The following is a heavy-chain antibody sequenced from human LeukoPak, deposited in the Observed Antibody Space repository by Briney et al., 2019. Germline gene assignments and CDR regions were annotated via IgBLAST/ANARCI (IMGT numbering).Heavy chain of an antibody. CDR3: AVQYDSSGYYDFDY. V-gene: IGHV3-53*01. D-gene: IGHD3-22*01. CDR1: GFTVSSNY. Sequence: GGSLRLSCAASGFTVSSNYMSWVRQAPGKGLEWVSVIYSGGSTYYADSVKGRFTISRDNSKNTLYLQMNSLRAGDTAVYYCAVQYDSSGYYDFDYWGQGTLVTVSS. J-gene: IGHJ4*02. CDR2: IYSGGST.